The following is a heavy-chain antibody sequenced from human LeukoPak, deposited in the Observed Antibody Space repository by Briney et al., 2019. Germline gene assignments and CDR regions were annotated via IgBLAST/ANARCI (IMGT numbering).Heavy chain of an antibody. Sequence: ASVKVSCKASGYTFTGYYMHWVRQAPGQGLEWMGWINPNSGGTNYAQKFQGRVTMTRDTSISTAYMELSRLRSDDTAVYYCARGRLKTTPYDAFDIWGQGTLVTVSS. CDR3: ARGRLKTTPYDAFDI. D-gene: IGHD4-17*01. V-gene: IGHV1-2*02. CDR1: GYTFTGYY. J-gene: IGHJ3*02. CDR2: INPNSGGT.